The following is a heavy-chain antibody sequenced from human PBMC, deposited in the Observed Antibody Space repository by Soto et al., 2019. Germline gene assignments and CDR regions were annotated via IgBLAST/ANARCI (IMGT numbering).Heavy chain of an antibody. V-gene: IGHV4-59*01. Sequence: SETLSLTCTVSGGSISSYYWSWIRQPPGKGLEWIGYIYYSGSTNYNPSLKSRVTISVDTSKNQFSLKLSSVTAADTAVYYCARGYSGYDSYYYYMDVWGKGTTVTVSS. CDR1: GGSISSYY. D-gene: IGHD5-12*01. J-gene: IGHJ6*03. CDR2: IYYSGST. CDR3: ARGYSGYDSYYYYMDV.